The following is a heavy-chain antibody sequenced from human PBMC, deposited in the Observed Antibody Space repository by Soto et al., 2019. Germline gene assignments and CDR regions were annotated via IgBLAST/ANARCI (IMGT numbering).Heavy chain of an antibody. CDR3: ARTHSYDFWSGYYDY. V-gene: IGHV4-59*01. J-gene: IGHJ4*02. D-gene: IGHD3-3*01. Sequence: QVQLQESGPGLVKPSETLSLTCTVSGGSISSYYWSWIRQPPGKGLEWIGYIYYSGSTNYNPSLKSRVTISVVTSKNQFSLKLSSVTAADTAVYYCARTHSYDFWSGYYDYWGQGTLVTVSS. CDR1: GGSISSYY. CDR2: IYYSGST.